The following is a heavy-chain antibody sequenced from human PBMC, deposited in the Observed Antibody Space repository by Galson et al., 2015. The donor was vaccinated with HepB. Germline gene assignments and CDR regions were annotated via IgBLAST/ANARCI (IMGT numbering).Heavy chain of an antibody. CDR1: GFTFSSYV. J-gene: IGHJ4*02. V-gene: IGHV3-23*01. Sequence: SLRLSCATSGFTFSSYVMAWVRQAPGKGLEWVSSINAVGNTNYADSAKGRFTISRDYSNNVLFLQMTSLRAEDTALYYCAKGVAAAGHHFDYWGQGTLATVSS. CDR3: AKGVAAAGHHFDY. D-gene: IGHD2-2*01. CDR2: INAVGNT.